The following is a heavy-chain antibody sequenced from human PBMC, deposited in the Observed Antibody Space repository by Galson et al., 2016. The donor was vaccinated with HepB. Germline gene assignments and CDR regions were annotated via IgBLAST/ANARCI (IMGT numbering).Heavy chain of an antibody. CDR1: GITFRTYW. CDR3: VREDQLERLI. D-gene: IGHD1-1*01. V-gene: IGHV3-74*01. CDR2: ISGDATSA. Sequence: SLRLSCAASGITFRTYWMHWVRQVPGKGLVWVSRISGDATSANYADSVKGRFTISRDNSKNTLYPQMTSLRAEDTALYYCVREDQLERLIWGQGTLVTVSS. J-gene: IGHJ4*02.